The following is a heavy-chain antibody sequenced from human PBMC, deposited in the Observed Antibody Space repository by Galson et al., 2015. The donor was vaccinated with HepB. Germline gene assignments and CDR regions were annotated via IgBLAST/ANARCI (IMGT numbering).Heavy chain of an antibody. CDR2: INSDGRNT. Sequence: SLRLSCAASGFTFSNYWMHWVRQAPGKGLVWVSRINSDGRNTNYADSVKGRFTISRDNAKNTLYLQVNSLRAEDTAVYFCARDRFDYWGQGTLVTVSS. J-gene: IGHJ4*02. V-gene: IGHV3-74*01. CDR1: GFTFSNYW. CDR3: ARDRFDY.